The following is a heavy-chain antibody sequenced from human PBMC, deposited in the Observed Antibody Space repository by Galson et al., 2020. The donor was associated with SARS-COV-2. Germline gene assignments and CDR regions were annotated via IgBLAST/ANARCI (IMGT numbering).Heavy chain of an antibody. Sequence: GGSLRLSCAASGFTFDTYAMSWVRQAPGTGLEWVSAITGNGGYTHYADSVKGRFTISRDKSKNTVYLQMHSLRAEDTAVYFCAKLLPLGGYNGYDLRGYFGHWGQGTRVTVSS. CDR2: ITGNGGYT. V-gene: IGHV3-23*01. J-gene: IGHJ4*02. CDR3: AKLLPLGGYNGYDLRGYFGH. D-gene: IGHD5-12*01. CDR1: GFTFDTYA.